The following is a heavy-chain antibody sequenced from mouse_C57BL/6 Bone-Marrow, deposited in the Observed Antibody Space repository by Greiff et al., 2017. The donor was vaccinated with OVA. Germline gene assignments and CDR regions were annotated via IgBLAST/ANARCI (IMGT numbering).Heavy chain of an antibody. J-gene: IGHJ2*01. CDR3: ARAFYYGSSYDY. CDR1: GFTFTDYY. V-gene: IGHV7-3*01. Sequence: EVQRVESGGGLVQPGGSLSLSCAASGFTFTDYYMSWVRQPPGKALEWLGFIRNKANGYTTEYSASVKGRFTISRYNFQSILYLQMNALRAEDSATYYCARAFYYGSSYDYWGQGTTLTVSS. D-gene: IGHD1-1*01. CDR2: IRNKANGYTT.